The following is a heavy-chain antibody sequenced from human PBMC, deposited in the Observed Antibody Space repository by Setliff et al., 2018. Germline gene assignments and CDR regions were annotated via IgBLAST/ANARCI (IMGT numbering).Heavy chain of an antibody. CDR3: ARQVYCSSLGCQFYYYYMDV. CDR2: INPDNGNT. D-gene: IGHD2-2*01. V-gene: IGHV1-3*01. J-gene: IGHJ6*03. Sequence: ASVKVSCKASGYTFTTYVMHWVRQAPGQRLEWMGWINPDNGNTKYSQQFQGRVTITRDTSANTAYMELSSLRSEDTAVYYCARQVYCSSLGCQFYYYYMDVWGKGTTVTVSS. CDR1: GYTFTTYV.